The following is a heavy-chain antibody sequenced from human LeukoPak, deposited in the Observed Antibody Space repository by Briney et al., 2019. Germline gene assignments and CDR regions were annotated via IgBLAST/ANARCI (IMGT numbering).Heavy chain of an antibody. CDR1: GFTFTSYS. J-gene: IGHJ4*02. V-gene: IGHV3-48*02. D-gene: IGHD4-17*01. CDR2: ISRSSSTI. Sequence: GGSLRLSCVASGFTFTSYSMNSVRQAPGNGLKGFSYISRSSSTIYYADSVKGRFTISRDNAQNSLYLQMNSLRDEDTAVYYCARDRHGDYASEYWGQGTLVTVSS. CDR3: ARDRHGDYASEY.